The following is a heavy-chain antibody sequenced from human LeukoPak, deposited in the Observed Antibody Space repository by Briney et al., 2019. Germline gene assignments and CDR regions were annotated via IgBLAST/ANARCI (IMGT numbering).Heavy chain of an antibody. V-gene: IGHV3-20*04. D-gene: IGHD6-19*01. CDR1: GFTFQSHG. J-gene: IGHJ4*02. CDR2: TNWNGGTT. CDR3: AKDAAVALDY. Sequence: GGSLRLSCAASGFTFQSHGMSWVRQAPGKGLEWVSGTNWNGGTTSYADSVKGRFTISRDNAKSSLYLQTNGLRAEDTAVYYCAKDAAVALDYWGQGTLVTVSS.